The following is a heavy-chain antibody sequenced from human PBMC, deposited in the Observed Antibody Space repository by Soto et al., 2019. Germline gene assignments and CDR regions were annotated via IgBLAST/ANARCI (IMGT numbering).Heavy chain of an antibody. V-gene: IGHV3-23*01. D-gene: IGHD2-15*01. J-gene: IGHJ6*02. CDR3: GKGSAATNYFYYATDV. Sequence: ETLSLSCAASGFTFGIHAMSWVRQAPGKGLEWVSFISGSGGSTYYADSVKGRFTISRDNSKKTLYLQMNSLRGEDTAVYYCGKGSAATNYFYYATDVWGQGTTVTVSS. CDR2: ISGSGGST. CDR1: GFTFGIHA.